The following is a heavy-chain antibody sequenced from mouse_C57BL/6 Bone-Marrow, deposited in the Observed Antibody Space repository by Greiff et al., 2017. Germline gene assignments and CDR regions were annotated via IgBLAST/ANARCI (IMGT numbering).Heavy chain of an antibody. J-gene: IGHJ2*01. Sequence: QVQLQQSGAELMKPGASVKLSCKATGYTFTGYWIEWVKQGPGHGLEWIGEILPGSGSINYDEKVKGQATFTADTAANTAFLQLSSLTTEDSAIXYCARDGYYGSLVLFDYWGQGTTLTVSS. D-gene: IGHD1-1*01. V-gene: IGHV1-9*01. CDR1: GYTFTGYW. CDR3: ARDGYYGSLVLFDY. CDR2: ILPGSGSI.